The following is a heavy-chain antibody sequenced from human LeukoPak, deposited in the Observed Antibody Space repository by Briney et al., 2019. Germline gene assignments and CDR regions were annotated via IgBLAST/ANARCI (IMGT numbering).Heavy chain of an antibody. J-gene: IGHJ3*02. CDR1: GGSINSSSYY. Sequence: SETLSLTCTVSGGSINSSSYYWGWIRQPPGKGLEWIGSIYYSGSTYYNPSLKSRVTISVDTSKNQFSLKLSSVTAADTAVYYCASDDYYGSGRHDAFDIWGQGTMVTVSS. CDR3: ASDDYYGSGRHDAFDI. V-gene: IGHV4-39*07. CDR2: IYYSGST. D-gene: IGHD3-10*01.